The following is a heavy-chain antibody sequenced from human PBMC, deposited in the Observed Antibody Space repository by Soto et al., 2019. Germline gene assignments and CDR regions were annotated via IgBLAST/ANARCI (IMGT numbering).Heavy chain of an antibody. J-gene: IGHJ4*02. V-gene: IGHV4-39*01. Sequence: LSLTCTVSGESISSSSFYWGVIRQAPGKGLEWIGSIYYSGRSYYNPSLKSRVSISIDTSKSQFSLKLNSVSAADTAVYYCARQRTTVVTQAYFDYWGQGALVT. CDR2: IYYSGRS. CDR1: GESISSSSFY. D-gene: IGHD4-4*01. CDR3: ARQRTTVVTQAYFDY.